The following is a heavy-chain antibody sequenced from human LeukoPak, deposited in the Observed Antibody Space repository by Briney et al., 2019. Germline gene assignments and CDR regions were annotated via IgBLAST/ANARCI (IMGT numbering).Heavy chain of an antibody. V-gene: IGHV3-30*18. J-gene: IGHJ4*02. Sequence: PGGSLRLSCAASGFTFSSYGMHWVRQAPGKGLEWVAVISYDGSNKYYADSVKGRFTISRDNSKNTLYLQMNSLRAEDTAVYYCAKSYAKKDIVVVPAAISFTIFGVFDFDYWGQGTLVTVSS. CDR3: AKSYAKKDIVVVPAAISFTIFGVFDFDY. CDR1: GFTFSSYG. D-gene: IGHD2-2*02. CDR2: ISYDGSNK.